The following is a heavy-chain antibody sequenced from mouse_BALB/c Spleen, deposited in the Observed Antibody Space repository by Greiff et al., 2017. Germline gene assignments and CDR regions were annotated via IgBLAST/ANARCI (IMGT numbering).Heavy chain of an antibody. Sequence: EVKLMESGGGLVQPGGSLRLSCATSGFTFTDYYMSWVRQPPGKALEWLGFIRNKANGYTTEYSASVKGRFTISRDNSQSILYLQMNTLRAEDSATYYCARDWDYYGSEGAMDYWGQGTSVTVSS. V-gene: IGHV7-3*02. J-gene: IGHJ4*01. CDR1: GFTFTDYY. CDR3: ARDWDYYGSEGAMDY. CDR2: IRNKANGYTT. D-gene: IGHD1-1*01.